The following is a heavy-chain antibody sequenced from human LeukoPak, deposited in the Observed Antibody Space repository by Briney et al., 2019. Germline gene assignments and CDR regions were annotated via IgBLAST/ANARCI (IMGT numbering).Heavy chain of an antibody. CDR2: IYYSGST. J-gene: IGHJ4*02. Sequence: SETLSLTCTVSGGSISSYYWSWLRQPPGKGLEWIGYIYYSGSTNYNPSLKSRVTISVDTSKNQFSLKLSSVTAADTAVYYCARGSSWSPFDYWGQGTLVTVSS. D-gene: IGHD6-13*01. CDR3: ARGSSWSPFDY. V-gene: IGHV4-59*01. CDR1: GGSISSYY.